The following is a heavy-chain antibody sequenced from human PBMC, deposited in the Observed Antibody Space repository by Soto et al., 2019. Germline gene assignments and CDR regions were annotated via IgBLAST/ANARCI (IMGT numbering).Heavy chain of an antibody. CDR2: IVVGSGNT. CDR3: ARAPYTDFYESSGYYPSYFDY. CDR1: GFNFTSSA. D-gene: IGHD3-22*01. J-gene: IGHJ4*02. Sequence: SVKVSCKASGFNFTSSAVQWVRQARGQRLEWIGWIVVGSGNTNYAQKFQERVTITRDMSTSTAYMELSSLRSEDTAVYYCARAPYTDFYESSGYYPSYFDYWGQGTLVTVSS. V-gene: IGHV1-58*01.